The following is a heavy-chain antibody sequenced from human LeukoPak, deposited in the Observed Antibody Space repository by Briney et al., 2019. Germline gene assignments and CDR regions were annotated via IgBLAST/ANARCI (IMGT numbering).Heavy chain of an antibody. D-gene: IGHD3-22*01. V-gene: IGHV3-30*02. Sequence: GGSLRLSCAASGFTFSSYGMHWVRQAPGKGLEWVAFIRYDGSNKYYADSVKGRFTISRDNSKNTLYLQMNSLKTEDTAVYYCTTKGGITMIVVVVERGYWGQGTLVTVSS. CDR2: IRYDGSNK. CDR1: GFTFSSYG. CDR3: TTKGGITMIVVVVERGY. J-gene: IGHJ4*02.